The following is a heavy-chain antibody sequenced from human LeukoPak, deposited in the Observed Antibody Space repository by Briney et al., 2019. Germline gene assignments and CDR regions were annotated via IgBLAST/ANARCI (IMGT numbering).Heavy chain of an antibody. Sequence: PGRSLRLSCAASGFTFSSYAMHWVRQAPGKGLEWVAVISYDGSNKYYADSVKGRFTISRDNAENSLYLQMNSLRAEDTALYYCARDFAYSRLDSWGQGTLVTVSS. CDR3: ARDFAYSRLDS. V-gene: IGHV3-30-3*01. J-gene: IGHJ4*02. D-gene: IGHD6-13*01. CDR2: ISYDGSNK. CDR1: GFTFSSYA.